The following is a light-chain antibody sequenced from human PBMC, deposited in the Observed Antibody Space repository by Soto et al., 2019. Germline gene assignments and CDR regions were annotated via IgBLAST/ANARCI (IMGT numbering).Light chain of an antibody. CDR3: SSFITSTTLYV. CDR1: SGDVGASDY. CDR2: EVK. J-gene: IGLJ1*01. Sequence: QSALTQPASVSGSPGQSITVSCTGTSGDVGASDYVSWYQHHPGKAPKAIIYEVKNRPSGVSSRFSGSESANTASLTISGLQAEDEADYYCSSFITSTTLYVCGTGTKVTVL. V-gene: IGLV2-14*01.